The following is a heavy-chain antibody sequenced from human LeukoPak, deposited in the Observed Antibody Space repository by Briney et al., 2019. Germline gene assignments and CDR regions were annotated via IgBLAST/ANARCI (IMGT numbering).Heavy chain of an antibody. CDR3: AKLNRDKQWLVGQGPDY. J-gene: IGHJ4*02. CDR1: GGSISSYY. V-gene: IGHV4-59*01. CDR2: IYYSGST. Sequence: SETLSLTCTVSGGSISSYYWSWIRQPPGKGLEWIGYIYYSGSTNYNPSLKSRVTISVDTSKNQFSLKLSSVTAADTAVYYCAKLNRDKQWLVGQGPDYWGQGTLVTVSS. D-gene: IGHD6-19*01.